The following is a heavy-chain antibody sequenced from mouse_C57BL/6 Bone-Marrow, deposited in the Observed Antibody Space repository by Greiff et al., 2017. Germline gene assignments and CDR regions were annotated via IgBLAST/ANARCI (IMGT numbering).Heavy chain of an antibody. Sequence: VQLQQSGAELVRPGASVKLSCTASGFNIKDDYMHWVKQRPEQGLERIGWIDPENGDTEYASKFQGKATITADTSSNTAYLQLSSLTSEDTAVYYCTTEDYDGAWFAYWGQGTLVTVSA. J-gene: IGHJ3*01. V-gene: IGHV14-4*01. CDR2: IDPENGDT. CDR3: TTEDYDGAWFAY. CDR1: GFNIKDDY. D-gene: IGHD2-4*01.